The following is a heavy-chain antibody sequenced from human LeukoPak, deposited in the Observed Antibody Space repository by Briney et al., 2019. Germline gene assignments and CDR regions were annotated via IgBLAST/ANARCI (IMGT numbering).Heavy chain of an antibody. J-gene: IGHJ4*02. Sequence: ASVKVSCKASGYTFTGYYMHWVRQAPGQGLEWMGWINPNSGGTNYAQKFQGRVTMTRDTSISTAYMELSRLRSDDTAVYYCARDDTLGFCTNGVCHHFDYWGQGTLVTVSS. CDR3: ARDDTLGFCTNGVCHHFDY. V-gene: IGHV1-2*02. D-gene: IGHD2-8*01. CDR1: GYTFTGYY. CDR2: INPNSGGT.